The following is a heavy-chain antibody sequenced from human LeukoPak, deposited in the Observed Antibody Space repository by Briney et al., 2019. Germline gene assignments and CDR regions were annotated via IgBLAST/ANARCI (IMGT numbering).Heavy chain of an antibody. CDR3: ASVPDTTVTTPGWFDP. CDR1: GFTFSSYS. CDR2: ISSSSSYI. V-gene: IGHV3-21*01. J-gene: IGHJ5*02. Sequence: GGSLRLSCAASGFTFSSYSMNWVRQAPGKGLEWVSSISSSSSYIYYADSVKGRFTISRDNAKNSLYLQMNSLRAEDTAVYYCASVPDTTVTTPGWFDPWGQGTLVTVSS. D-gene: IGHD4-17*01.